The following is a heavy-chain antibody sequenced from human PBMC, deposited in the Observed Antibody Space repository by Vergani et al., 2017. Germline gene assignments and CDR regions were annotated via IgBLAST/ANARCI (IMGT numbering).Heavy chain of an antibody. J-gene: IGHJ4*02. Sequence: QVQLQQWGAGLLKPSETLSLTCAVYGGSFSGYYWSWIRPPPGKGLEWIGEINHSGCTNYNPSLKSRVTISLDTSKNQLSRKLSSVTAADTAVYYCASRRXYDIVTGYYKVSPDDFDYWGQGTLVTVSS. CDR2: INHSGCT. V-gene: IGHV4-34*01. CDR3: ASRRXYDIVTGYYKVSPDDFDY. CDR1: GGSFSGYY. D-gene: IGHD3-9*01.